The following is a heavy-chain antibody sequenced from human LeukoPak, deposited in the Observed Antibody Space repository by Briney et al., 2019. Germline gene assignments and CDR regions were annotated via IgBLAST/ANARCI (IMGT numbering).Heavy chain of an antibody. Sequence: SETLSLTCAVYGGSFSGYYWSWIRQPPGKGLEWIGEINHSGSTNYNPSLKSRVTISVDTSKNQFSLKLSSVTAADTAVYDCARRYYGSGSPVGDWGQGTLVTVSS. CDR3: ARRYYGSGSPVGD. D-gene: IGHD3-10*01. V-gene: IGHV4-34*01. CDR1: GGSFSGYY. J-gene: IGHJ4*02. CDR2: INHSGST.